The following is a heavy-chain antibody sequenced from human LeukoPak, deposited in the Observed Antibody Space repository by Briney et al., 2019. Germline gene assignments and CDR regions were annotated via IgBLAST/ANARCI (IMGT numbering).Heavy chain of an antibody. Sequence: PGRSLRLSCAASGFTFSSYGMHWVRQAPGKGLEWVAVIWYDGSNKYYADSVKGRFTISRDNSKNTLYLQMNSLRAEDTAVYYCARDGNYYDSSGYYPPLDYWGQGTLVTVSS. J-gene: IGHJ4*02. V-gene: IGHV3-33*01. CDR3: ARDGNYYDSSGYYPPLDY. CDR1: GFTFSSYG. D-gene: IGHD3-22*01. CDR2: IWYDGSNK.